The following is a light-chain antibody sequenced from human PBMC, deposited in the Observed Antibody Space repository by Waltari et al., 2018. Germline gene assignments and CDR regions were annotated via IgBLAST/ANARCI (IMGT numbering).Light chain of an antibody. CDR1: SSDVGGYKY. CDR2: DVS. Sequence: QSALTQPASVSGSPGQSITISCTGTSSDVGGYKYVSWYQQHPGKAPKLMIYDVSNRPSGVSNRFSGSKAGNAASLTISGLQAEDEADYYCSSYISSSTLELFGGGTSLTVL. CDR3: SSYISSSTLEL. V-gene: IGLV2-14*03. J-gene: IGLJ2*01.